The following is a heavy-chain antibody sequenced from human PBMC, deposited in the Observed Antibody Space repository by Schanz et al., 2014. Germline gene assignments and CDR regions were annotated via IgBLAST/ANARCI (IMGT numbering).Heavy chain of an antibody. J-gene: IGHJ6*02. D-gene: IGHD1-1*01. V-gene: IGHV4-39*02. CDR2: IYNSGSA. CDR1: GGSIRRSTYY. Sequence: QLQLQESGPGLVKPSETLSLTCTVSGGSIRRSTYYWGWIRQPPGKGLEWVESIYNSGSASYGPAPKRRRPIPVKTPKNQSPLRLNSGPASDTAVYYCARGGRTTYNYYYGMDVWGQGTTVTVSS. CDR3: ARGGRTTYNYYYGMDV.